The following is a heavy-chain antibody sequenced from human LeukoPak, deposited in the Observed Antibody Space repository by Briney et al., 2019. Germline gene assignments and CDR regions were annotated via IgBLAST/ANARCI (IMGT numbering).Heavy chain of an antibody. Sequence: GGSLRLPCEGSGFTFSNYWMGWVRQAPGKGLQWVANIKTDGSEKYYVDSVKGRFTISRDNAKNSLYLQLNSLRAEDTAVYYCATYSSLNRREFQYWGQGTLLTVSS. CDR1: GFTFSNYW. CDR2: IKTDGSEK. V-gene: IGHV3-7*01. J-gene: IGHJ1*01. CDR3: ATYSSLNRREFQY. D-gene: IGHD3-22*01.